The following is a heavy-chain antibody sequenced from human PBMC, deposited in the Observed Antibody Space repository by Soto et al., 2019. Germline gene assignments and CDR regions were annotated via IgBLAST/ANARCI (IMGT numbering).Heavy chain of an antibody. CDR1: EGTFNSYA. Sequence: QAQVVQSGAEVRKPGSSVKLSCKASEGTFNSYAIAWVRQAPGQGLEWMGGIIPYYNTLNYAQKFQDRVTITADDSTNTVHMELISLRADDTAVYFCASGASRWYPYCFDSWAQGTLVTVSS. J-gene: IGHJ4*02. D-gene: IGHD6-13*01. CDR3: ASGASRWYPYCFDS. CDR2: IIPYYNTL. V-gene: IGHV1-69*01.